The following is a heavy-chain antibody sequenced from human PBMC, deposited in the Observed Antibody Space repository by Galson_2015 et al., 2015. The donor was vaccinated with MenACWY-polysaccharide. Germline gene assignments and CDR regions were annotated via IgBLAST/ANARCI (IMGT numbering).Heavy chain of an antibody. V-gene: IGHV1-18*01. CDR1: GYTFTSNG. J-gene: IGHJ4*02. CDR3: ARDRSSNTAPPPSKY. Sequence: SVKVSCKASGYTFTSNGISWVRQAPGQGLEWMGWISTYNGNTDNAQKFQGRVTMTTDTSTATAFMELRSLGSDDTAVYYCARDRSSNTAPPPSKYRGQGTLVPLSS. CDR2: ISTYNGNT. D-gene: IGHD2-2*02.